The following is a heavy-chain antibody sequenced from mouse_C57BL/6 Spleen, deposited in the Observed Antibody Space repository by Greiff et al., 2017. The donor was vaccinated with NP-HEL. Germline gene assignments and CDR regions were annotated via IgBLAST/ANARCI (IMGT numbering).Heavy chain of an antibody. J-gene: IGHJ1*03. V-gene: IGHV1-7*01. D-gene: IGHD1-1*01. CDR3: ARSGLVKPAYYGSSYWYFDV. Sequence: VQLQESGAELAKPGASVKLSCKASGYTFTSYWMHWVKQRPGQGLEWIGYINPSSGYTKYNQKFKDKATLTADKSSSTAYMQLSSLTYEDSAVYYCARSGLVKPAYYGSSYWYFDVWGTGTTVTVSS. CDR2: INPSSGYT. CDR1: GYTFTSYW.